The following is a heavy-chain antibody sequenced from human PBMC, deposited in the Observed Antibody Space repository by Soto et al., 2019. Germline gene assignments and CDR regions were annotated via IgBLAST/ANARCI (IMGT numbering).Heavy chain of an antibody. Sequence: GGSRSLSCGVARLSFSRYAMYYVHQAPGKGLEWVSGISGSGGSTYSADAVMGRFTISRDNSKNMLYLEMNSLRVEDTALYYCARDGIGSVAFWGYLSYWGQGTLVTVSS. CDR1: RLSFSRYA. V-gene: IGHV3-23*01. J-gene: IGHJ4*02. CDR3: ARDGIGSVAFWGYLSY. CDR2: ISGSGGST. D-gene: IGHD3-16*02.